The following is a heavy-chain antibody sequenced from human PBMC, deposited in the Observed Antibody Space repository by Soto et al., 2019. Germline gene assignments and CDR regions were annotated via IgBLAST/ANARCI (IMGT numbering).Heavy chain of an antibody. CDR2: IYYSGST. CDR3: ARRLYYDSSGFEGGGMDV. D-gene: IGHD3-22*01. Sequence: SETLSLTCTVSGGSISSSSYYWGWIRQPPGKGLEWIGSIYYSGSTYYNPSLKSRVTISVDTSKNRFSLKLSSVTAADTAVYNCARRLYYDSSGFEGGGMDVWGQGTTVTVSS. V-gene: IGHV4-39*01. CDR1: GGSISSSSYY. J-gene: IGHJ6*02.